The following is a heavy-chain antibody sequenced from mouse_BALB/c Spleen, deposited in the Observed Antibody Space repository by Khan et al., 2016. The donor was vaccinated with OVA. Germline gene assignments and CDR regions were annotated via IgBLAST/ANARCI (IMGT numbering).Heavy chain of an antibody. J-gene: IGHJ3*01. CDR3: ARSNGNYWFAY. D-gene: IGHD2-1*01. V-gene: IGHV9-3-1*01. CDR2: INTYTGEP. Sequence: QIQLVQSGPELKKPGETVKISCKASGYTFTNYGMNWVKQAPGKGLKWMGWINTYTGEPTYADDFTGRFAFSLEPSASTAYLQINNLTNEDTATYFCARSNGNYWFAYWGQGTLVTVSA. CDR1: GYTFTNYG.